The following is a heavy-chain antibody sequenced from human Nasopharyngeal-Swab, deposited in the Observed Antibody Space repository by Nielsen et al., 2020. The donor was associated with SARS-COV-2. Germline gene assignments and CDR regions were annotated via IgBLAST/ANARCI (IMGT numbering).Heavy chain of an antibody. J-gene: IGHJ4*02. V-gene: IGHV1-2*06. Sequence: WVRQAPGQGLEWMGRINPNSGGTNYAQKFLGRVTLTRDTSRSTGIMELSGLQSDDTAVYFCSRIPRVRGYSYGYDYWGQGTLVTVSS. D-gene: IGHD5-18*01. CDR3: SRIPRVRGYSYGYDY. CDR2: INPNSGGT.